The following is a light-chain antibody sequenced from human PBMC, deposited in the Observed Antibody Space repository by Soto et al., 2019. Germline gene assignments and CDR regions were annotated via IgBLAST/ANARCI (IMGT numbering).Light chain of an antibody. CDR3: HQYGSSPWT. CDR2: GAS. CDR1: QSVSSNY. J-gene: IGKJ1*01. Sequence: EIFLTQSPGTLSLSRGEIATLSWRASQSVSSNYLAWYQQKPGQAPRLLIYGASSRATGIPDRFSGSGSGTDFTLTISRLEPEDFAVYCCHQYGSSPWTFGQGTKVDIK. V-gene: IGKV3-20*01.